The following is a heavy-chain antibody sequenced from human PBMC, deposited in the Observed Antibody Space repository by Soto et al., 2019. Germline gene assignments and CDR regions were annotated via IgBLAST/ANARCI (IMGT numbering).Heavy chain of an antibody. J-gene: IGHJ4*01. CDR1: GFTFGSYW. D-gene: IGHD3-10*01. V-gene: IGHV3-7*01. CDR3: ASDSGYGSGASLNHYLDY. CDR2: IKMDASEK. Sequence: GGSLRLSCAASGFTFGSYWMSWVRQAPGKGLEWLATIKMDASEKKYVDSVKGRFTMSRDNAKNSLYLQMDSLRAEDTAVYYWASDSGYGSGASLNHYLDYWGHGTLVTVSS.